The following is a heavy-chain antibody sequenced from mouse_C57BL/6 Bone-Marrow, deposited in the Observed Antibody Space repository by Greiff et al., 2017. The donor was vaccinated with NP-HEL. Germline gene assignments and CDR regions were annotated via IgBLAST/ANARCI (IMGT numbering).Heavy chain of an antibody. V-gene: IGHV14-4*01. CDR3: TTLAGPDY. J-gene: IGHJ2*01. Sequence: VQLQQSGAELVRPGASVKLSCTASGFNIKDDYMHWVKQRPEQGLEWIGWIDPENGDTEYASQFQGKATITADTASNTAYLQLSSLTSEDTAVYYCTTLAGPDYWGQGTTLTVSS. CDR2: IDPENGDT. CDR1: GFNIKDDY. D-gene: IGHD3-1*01.